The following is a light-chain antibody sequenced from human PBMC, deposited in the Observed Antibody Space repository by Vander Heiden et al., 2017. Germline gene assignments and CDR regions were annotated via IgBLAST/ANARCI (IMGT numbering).Light chain of an antibody. J-gene: IGLJ3*02. V-gene: IGLV3-25*03. CDR1: ALPKQY. Sequence: SSALTQPPSVPVSPGQTARLTCSGDALPKQYAYWYQQKPVQAPVLMIYKDSERPSGIPERFSGSSSGTTVTLTISGVQAEDEADYYCQSADSSGTSWVFGGGTKLTVL. CDR2: KDS. CDR3: QSADSSGTSWV.